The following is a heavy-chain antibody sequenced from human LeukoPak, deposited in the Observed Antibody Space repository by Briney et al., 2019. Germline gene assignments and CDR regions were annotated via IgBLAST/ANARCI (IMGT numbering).Heavy chain of an antibody. V-gene: IGHV1-24*01. Sequence: ASVKVSCKVSGYRLNELSIHWVRQGPGKGLEWMGGFDPEEGKTIYAQKLQGRVSMTEDTSTDTAFMELRSLRSEDTAVYYCARVLAYCSSTSCHDYWGQGTLVTVYS. J-gene: IGHJ4*02. D-gene: IGHD2-2*01. CDR2: FDPEEGKT. CDR3: ARVLAYCSSTSCHDY. CDR1: GYRLNELS.